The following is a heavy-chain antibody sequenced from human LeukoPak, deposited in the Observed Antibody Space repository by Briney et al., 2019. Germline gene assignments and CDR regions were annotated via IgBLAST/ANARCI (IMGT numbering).Heavy chain of an antibody. D-gene: IGHD2-15*01. CDR2: INTNTGNP. CDR3: ARAAYCSDSSCYSWD. CDR1: GYTLTNYA. V-gene: IGHV7-4-1*02. J-gene: IGHJ4*02. Sequence: ASVKVSCKASGYTLTNYAVKWVRQAPGQGLEWMGWINTNTGNPTYAQGFTGRFVLSLDTSVNTAYLEISSLKPEDTAVYYCARAAYCSDSSCYSWDWGQGTLVTVSS.